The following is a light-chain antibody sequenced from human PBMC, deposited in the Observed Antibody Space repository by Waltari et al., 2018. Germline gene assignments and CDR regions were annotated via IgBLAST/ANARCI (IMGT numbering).Light chain of an antibody. J-gene: IGKJ1*01. CDR2: KAS. V-gene: IGKV1-5*03. CDR3: QQYNYYWT. CDR1: QSISNW. Sequence: DIQMTQPPSPLPASVGDRVTITCRASQSISNWLVWYQQKPGKAPKLLIYKASTLETGVPSRFSGSGSGTEFTLTISNLQPDDFATYYCQQYNYYWTFGQGTKVEI.